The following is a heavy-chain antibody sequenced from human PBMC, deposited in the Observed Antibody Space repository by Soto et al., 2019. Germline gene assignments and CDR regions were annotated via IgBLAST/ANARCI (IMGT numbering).Heavy chain of an antibody. Sequence: EVQLLESGGGLVQPGGSLRLSCAASGFIFRSYAMNWVRQAPGKGLKRVPDFWGSGDSTYYADAVKGRFTISRDNSKNTLFLQMNSLRDDDGAVYYCAKAGVGGFRGWDTFNWFDSWGQGILVTVSS. CDR3: AKAGVGGFRGWDTFNWFDS. CDR1: GFIFRSYA. V-gene: IGHV3-23*01. CDR2: FWGSGDST. J-gene: IGHJ5*01. D-gene: IGHD5-18*01.